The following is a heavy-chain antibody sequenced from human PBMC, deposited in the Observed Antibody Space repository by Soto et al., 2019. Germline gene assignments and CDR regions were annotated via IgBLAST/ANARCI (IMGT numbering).Heavy chain of an antibody. V-gene: IGHV3-23*01. Sequence: GSLRLSCAASGFTFSSYAMSWVRQAPGKGLEWVSAISGSGGSTYYADSVKGRFTISRDNSKNTLYLQMNSLRAVDTAVYYCAKVPGSGYYGMDVWGQGTTVTVSS. CDR2: ISGSGGST. CDR3: AKVPGSGYYGMDV. CDR1: GFTFSSYA. J-gene: IGHJ6*02. D-gene: IGHD3-10*01.